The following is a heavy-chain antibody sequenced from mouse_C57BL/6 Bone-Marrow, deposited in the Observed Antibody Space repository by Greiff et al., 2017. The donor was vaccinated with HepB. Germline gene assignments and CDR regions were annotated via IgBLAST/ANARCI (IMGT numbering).Heavy chain of an antibody. CDR3: ASGYYYGSSYLYYAMDY. CDR1: GYTFTSYW. Sequence: QVQLQQSGAELAKPGASVKLSCKASGYTFTSYWMHWVKQRPGQGLEWIGYINPSSGYTKYNQKFKDKATLTADKSSSTAYMQLSSLTYEDSAVYYCASGYYYGSSYLYYAMDYWGQGTSVTVSS. CDR2: INPSSGYT. J-gene: IGHJ4*01. V-gene: IGHV1-7*01. D-gene: IGHD1-1*01.